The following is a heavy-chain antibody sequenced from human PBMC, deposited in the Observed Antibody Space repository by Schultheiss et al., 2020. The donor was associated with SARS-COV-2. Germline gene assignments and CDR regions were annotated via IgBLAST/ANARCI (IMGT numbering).Heavy chain of an antibody. J-gene: IGHJ6*02. D-gene: IGHD4-23*01. V-gene: IGHV1-2*02. CDR2: INPNSGGT. Sequence: ASVKVSCKASGYTFTGYYMHWVRQAPGQGLEWMGWINPNSGGTNYAQKFQGRVTMTRDTSISTAYMELSRLGSDDTAVYYCARSPTVVTGRGYYYYGMDVWGQGTTVNVSS. CDR1: GYTFTGYY. CDR3: ARSPTVVTGRGYYYYGMDV.